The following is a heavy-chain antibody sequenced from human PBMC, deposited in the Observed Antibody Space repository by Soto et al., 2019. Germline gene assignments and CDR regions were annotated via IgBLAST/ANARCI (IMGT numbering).Heavy chain of an antibody. CDR2: TRNKPNSYTT. CDR1: GFTFSDHY. J-gene: IGHJ5*02. Sequence: GGSLRLSCAASGFTFSDHYMDWVRQAPGKGLEWVGRTRNKPNSYTTEYAASVRGRFTISSDDSKNSLYLQMNSLKTEDTAVYYCAMEGSGPGWTWGQETLVTVSS. D-gene: IGHD3-10*01. V-gene: IGHV3-72*01. CDR3: AMEGSGPGWT.